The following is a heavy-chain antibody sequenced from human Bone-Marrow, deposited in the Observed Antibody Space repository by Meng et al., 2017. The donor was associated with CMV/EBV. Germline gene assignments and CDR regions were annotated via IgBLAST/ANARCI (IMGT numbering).Heavy chain of an antibody. CDR1: GGSASSGSYY. D-gene: IGHD5-12*01. J-gene: IGHJ4*02. CDR2: IYYSGST. Sequence: SETLSLTCTVSGGSASSGSYYWSWIRQPPGKGLEWIGYIYYSGSTNYNPSLKSRVTISVDTSKNQFSLKLSSVTAADTAVYYCARERSGYGLIDYWGQGTLVTVSS. CDR3: ARERSGYGLIDY. V-gene: IGHV4-61*01.